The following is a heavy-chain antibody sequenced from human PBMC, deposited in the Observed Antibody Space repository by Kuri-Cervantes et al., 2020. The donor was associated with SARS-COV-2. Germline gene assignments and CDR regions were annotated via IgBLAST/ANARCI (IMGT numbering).Heavy chain of an antibody. Sequence: AGSLRLSCAASGFTFSSYGMHWVRQAPGKELEWVAFIRYDGSNKYYADSVKGRFTISRDNSKNTLYLQMNSLRAEDKSVYYCAKWEYGYDYVWGSYPEDGFDYWGQGTLVTVSS. CDR2: IRYDGSNK. J-gene: IGHJ4*02. D-gene: IGHD3-16*01. V-gene: IGHV3-30*02. CDR3: AKWEYGYDYVWGSYPEDGFDY. CDR1: GFTFSSYG.